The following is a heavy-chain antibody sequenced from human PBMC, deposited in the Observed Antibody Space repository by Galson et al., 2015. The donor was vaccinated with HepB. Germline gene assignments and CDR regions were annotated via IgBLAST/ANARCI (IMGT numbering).Heavy chain of an antibody. D-gene: IGHD1-26*01. CDR2: IKSKSDGGAT. J-gene: IGHJ4*02. Sequence: LRLSCAASGFNFRAAWMTWVRQAPGKGLEWVGRIKSKSDGGATDYAAPVKGRFTISREDSKNTIYLQMNSLKTDDTAVYYCTTDSEQSGSYNYWGQGTLVTVFS. CDR3: TTDSEQSGSYNY. CDR1: GFNFRAAW. V-gene: IGHV3-15*01.